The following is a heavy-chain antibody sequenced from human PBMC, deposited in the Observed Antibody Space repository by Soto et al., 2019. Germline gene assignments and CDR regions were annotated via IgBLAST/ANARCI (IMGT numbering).Heavy chain of an antibody. J-gene: IGHJ6*02. CDR2: ISANNGNT. Sequence: QVQLVQSGAEVKKPGASVKVSCKASGYTFTSYGISWVRQAPGQGLEWMGWISANNGNTNYAQKLQGRVTMTTDTSTSTAYMELRSLKTDDTAVYYCARGDLDTAMDAYYYYGMDVWGQGTTVTVSS. CDR3: ARGDLDTAMDAYYYYGMDV. CDR1: GYTFTSYG. V-gene: IGHV1-18*04. D-gene: IGHD5-18*01.